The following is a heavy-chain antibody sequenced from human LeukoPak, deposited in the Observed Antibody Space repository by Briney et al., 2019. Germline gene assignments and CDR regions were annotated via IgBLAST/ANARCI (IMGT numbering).Heavy chain of an antibody. CDR1: GFTFSDYY. V-gene: IGHV3-11*04. CDR2: ISNSGTTI. CDR3: AKDEIFGSSWTFDY. Sequence: GGSLRLSCAASGFTFSDYYMSWIRQAPGKGLEWVSSISNSGTTIYYVDSVKGRFTISRDNAKNSLYLQMNSLRVEDTAVYYCAKDEIFGSSWTFDYWGQGTLVTVSS. J-gene: IGHJ4*02. D-gene: IGHD6-13*01.